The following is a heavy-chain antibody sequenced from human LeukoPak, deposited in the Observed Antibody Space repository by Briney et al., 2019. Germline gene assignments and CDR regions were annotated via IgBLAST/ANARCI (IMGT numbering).Heavy chain of an antibody. D-gene: IGHD1-26*01. CDR1: GFTFSSND. V-gene: IGHV3-23*01. CDR2: ISGNGRSV. J-gene: IGHJ4*02. Sequence: GGSLRLSCAASGFTFSSNDMTWVRQAPGKGLEWLSGISGNGRSVYYADSVKGRFIISRDNSITTLYLQMNSLRAEDTATHYCVKNSGTWDYWGQGALVTVSP. CDR3: VKNSGTWDY.